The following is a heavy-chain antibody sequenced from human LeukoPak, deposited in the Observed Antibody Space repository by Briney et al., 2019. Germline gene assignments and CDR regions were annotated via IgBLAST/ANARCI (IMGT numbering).Heavy chain of an antibody. J-gene: IGHJ4*02. D-gene: IGHD2-15*01. CDR1: GGTFSSYA. V-gene: IGHV1-69*13. Sequence: SVKVSCKASGGTFSSYAISWVRQAPGQGLEWMGGIIPIFGTANYAQKFQGRVTITADESTSTAYMELSSLRSEDTAVYYCAIFLDVVVVAATDPFDYWGQGTLVTVSS. CDR3: AIFLDVVVVAATDPFDY. CDR2: IIPIFGTA.